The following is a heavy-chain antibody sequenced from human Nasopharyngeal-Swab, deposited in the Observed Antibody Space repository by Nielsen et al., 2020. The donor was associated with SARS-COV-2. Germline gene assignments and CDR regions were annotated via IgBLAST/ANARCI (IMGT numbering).Heavy chain of an antibody. V-gene: IGHV3-7*01. CDR1: GLTFSSYW. D-gene: IGHD3-10*01. Sequence: GVLKISCAASGLTFSSYWMSWVRQAPGKGLEWVANIKQDGSEKYYVDSVKGRFTISRDNAKNSLYLQMNSLRAEDTAVYYCARSRRYYYGSGAVSDYYYGMDVWGQGTTVTVSS. J-gene: IGHJ6*02. CDR3: ARSRRYYYGSGAVSDYYYGMDV. CDR2: IKQDGSEK.